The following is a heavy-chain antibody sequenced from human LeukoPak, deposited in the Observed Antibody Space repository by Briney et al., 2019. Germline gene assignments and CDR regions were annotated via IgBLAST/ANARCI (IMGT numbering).Heavy chain of an antibody. J-gene: IGHJ5*02. D-gene: IGHD6-13*01. CDR3: ARDTEYSSSWYGDNWFDP. Sequence: GASVRVFCRASGYTFTSYYMQGVRQARGQGVEGMGIIKPSGGSTSYAQKLQARATMTTDTSTSTAYMELTSLRSDDTAVYYCARDTEYSSSWYGDNWFDPWGQGTLVTVSS. CDR2: IKPSGGST. V-gene: IGHV1-46*01. CDR1: GYTFTSYY.